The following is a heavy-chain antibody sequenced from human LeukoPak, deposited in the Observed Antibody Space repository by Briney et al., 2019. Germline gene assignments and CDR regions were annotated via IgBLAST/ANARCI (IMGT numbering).Heavy chain of an antibody. CDR2: INSDESST. Sequence: GGSLRLSCAASGFTFSSYWKHWVRQAPGKGLVWVSRINSDESSTSYADSVKGRFTISRVNAKNTLYLQMNSLRAEDTAVYYCARVGHCSSTSCYHYYYYYGMDVWGKGTTVTVSS. CDR1: GFTFSSYW. V-gene: IGHV3-74*01. D-gene: IGHD2-2*01. J-gene: IGHJ6*04. CDR3: ARVGHCSSTSCYHYYYYYGMDV.